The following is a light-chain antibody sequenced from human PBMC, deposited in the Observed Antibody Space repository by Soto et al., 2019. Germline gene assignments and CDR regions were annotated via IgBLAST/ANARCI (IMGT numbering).Light chain of an antibody. CDR3: LQHNSYPSIT. CDR1: QSISSW. CDR2: DAS. J-gene: IGKJ5*01. Sequence: DIQMTQSPSTLSASVGDRFTITCRASQSISSWLAWYQQKPGKAPKLLIYDASSLESGVPSRFSGSGSGTEFTLTISSLQPEDFATYYCLQHNSYPSITFGQGTRLEIK. V-gene: IGKV1-5*01.